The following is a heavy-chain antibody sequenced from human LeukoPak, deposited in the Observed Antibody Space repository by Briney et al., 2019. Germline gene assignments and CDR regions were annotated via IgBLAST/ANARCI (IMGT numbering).Heavy chain of an antibody. CDR2: ISYDGSNK. Sequence: GRSLRLSCAASGFTFSSYGMHWVRQAPGKGLEWVAVISYDGSNKYYADSVKGRFTISRDNSKNTLYLQMNSLRAEDTAVYYCAKDRALHYGVALPSYWGQGTLVTVSS. D-gene: IGHD4-17*01. J-gene: IGHJ4*02. CDR1: GFTFSSYG. CDR3: AKDRALHYGVALPSY. V-gene: IGHV3-30*18.